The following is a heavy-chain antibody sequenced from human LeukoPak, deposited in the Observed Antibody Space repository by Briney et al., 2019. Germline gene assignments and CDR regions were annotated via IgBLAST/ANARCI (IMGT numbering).Heavy chain of an antibody. Sequence: GGSLRLSCAASGFTFSSYAMSWVRQAPGKGLEWVSVISGGGDNIYYSDSVKGRFTISRDNSKNTLYLQMNSLRAEDTAVYYCAKDAGSDGTFDYWGQGTLVTVSS. CDR3: AKDAGSDGTFDY. J-gene: IGHJ4*02. V-gene: IGHV3-23*01. D-gene: IGHD2-21*02. CDR1: GFTFSSYA. CDR2: ISGGGDNI.